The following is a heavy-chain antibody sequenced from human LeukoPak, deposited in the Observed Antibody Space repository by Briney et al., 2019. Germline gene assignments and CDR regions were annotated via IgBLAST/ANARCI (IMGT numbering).Heavy chain of an antibody. CDR1: GFTFSSYW. Sequence: GGSLRLSCAASGFTFSSYWMSWVRQAPGKGLEWVANIKQDGSEKYYVDSVKGRFTISRDNAKNSLYLQMNSLRAEDTAVYYCTILGGGSGTGYYYYYYMDVWGKGTTVTVSS. CDR3: TILGGGSGTGYYYYYYMDV. V-gene: IGHV3-7*01. D-gene: IGHD3-10*01. J-gene: IGHJ6*03. CDR2: IKQDGSEK.